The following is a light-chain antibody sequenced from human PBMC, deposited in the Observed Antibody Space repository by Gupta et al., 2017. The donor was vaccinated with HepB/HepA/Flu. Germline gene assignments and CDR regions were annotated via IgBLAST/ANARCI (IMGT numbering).Light chain of an antibody. V-gene: IGKV3-11*01. CDR2: DAS. CDR3: QQRSSWPQT. CDR1: QSIISY. Sequence: EIVFTQSPTTLSLSAGERTTRTCRASQSIISYLAWYQQKPGKAPRLLIYDASTRATGSPTRFSGGGFGTEFALTISTLAPEDFAVYYCQQRSSWPQTFGQGTKVEIK. J-gene: IGKJ1*01.